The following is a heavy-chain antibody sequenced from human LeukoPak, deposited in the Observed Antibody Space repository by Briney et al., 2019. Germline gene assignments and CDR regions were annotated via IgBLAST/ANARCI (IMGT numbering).Heavy chain of an antibody. V-gene: IGHV4-61*02. D-gene: IGHD1-26*01. CDR1: GGSISSDDYY. Sequence: SETLSLTCTVSGGSISSDDYYCSWIRQPAGKGLEWIGRIYTSGSTNYNPSLKSRVTISVDTSKNQFSLKLSSVTAADTAVYYCAREEPYWDAFDIWGQGTMVTVSS. J-gene: IGHJ3*02. CDR3: AREEPYWDAFDI. CDR2: IYTSGST.